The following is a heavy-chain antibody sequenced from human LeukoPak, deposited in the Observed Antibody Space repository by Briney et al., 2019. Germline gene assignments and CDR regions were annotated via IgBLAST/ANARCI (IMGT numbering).Heavy chain of an antibody. CDR1: GYTFTGYY. J-gene: IGHJ6*03. CDR3: ARGQRPSRYYDILTGYSPHYYYYYMDV. Sequence: ASVKVSCKASGYTFTGYYMHWVRQATGQGLEWMGWMNPNSGNTGYAQKFQGRVTMTRNTSISTAYMELSSLRSEDTAVYYCARGQRPSRYYDILTGYSPHYYYYYMDVWGKGTTVTISS. D-gene: IGHD3-9*01. CDR2: MNPNSGNT. V-gene: IGHV1-8*02.